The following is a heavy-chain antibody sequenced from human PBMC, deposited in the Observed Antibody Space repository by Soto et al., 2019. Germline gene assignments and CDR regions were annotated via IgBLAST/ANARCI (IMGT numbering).Heavy chain of an antibody. V-gene: IGHV3-23*01. Sequence: GGSLRLSCAASGFTFDSFGMTWVRQAPGKGLEWVSSISGSGTSTYYADSVKGRFTISRDNSKNTLYLQMNSLRAEDTAVYYCAKDVSGYYYDSSGYLFDYWGQGTLVTVSS. J-gene: IGHJ4*02. CDR2: ISGSGTST. CDR1: GFTFDSFG. CDR3: AKDVSGYYYDSSGYLFDY. D-gene: IGHD3-22*01.